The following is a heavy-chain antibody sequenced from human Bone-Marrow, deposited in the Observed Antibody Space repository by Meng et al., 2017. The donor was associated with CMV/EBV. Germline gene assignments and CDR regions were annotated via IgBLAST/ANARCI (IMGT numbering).Heavy chain of an antibody. D-gene: IGHD3-3*01. CDR3: ARGHQITIFGVVNYYYYYGMDV. CDR2: ISAYNGNT. CDR1: GYTFTSYG. V-gene: IGHV1-18*01. J-gene: IGHJ6*02. Sequence: ASVKVSCKASGYTFTSYGISWVRQAPGQGLEWMGWISAYNGNTNYAQKLQGRVTMTTDTSTSTAYMELRSLRAEDTAVYYCARGHQITIFGVVNYYYYYGMDVWGQGTTVTVSS.